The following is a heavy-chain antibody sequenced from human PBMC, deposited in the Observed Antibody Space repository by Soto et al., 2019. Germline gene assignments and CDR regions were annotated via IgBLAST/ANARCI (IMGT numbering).Heavy chain of an antibody. Sequence: SETLSLTCTVSGGSISSGGYYWSWIRQHPGKGLEWIGYIYYSGSTYYNPSLKSRVTISVDTSKNQFSLKLSSVTAADTAVYYCARESLNGDYGYYYYGMDVWGQGTTVTVSS. CDR2: IYYSGST. V-gene: IGHV4-31*03. J-gene: IGHJ6*02. CDR3: ARESLNGDYGYYYYGMDV. D-gene: IGHD4-17*01. CDR1: GGSISSGGYY.